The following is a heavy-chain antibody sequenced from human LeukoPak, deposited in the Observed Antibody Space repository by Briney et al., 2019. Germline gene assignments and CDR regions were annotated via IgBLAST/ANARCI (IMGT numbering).Heavy chain of an antibody. Sequence: PSETLSLTCTVSGGSISSYYWSWIRQPPGKGLEWIGYIYYSGSTNYNPSLKSRVTISVDTSKNQFSLKLSSVTAADTAVYYCALGALPYRGYYFDYWGQGTLVTVSS. CDR1: GGSISSYY. V-gene: IGHV4-59*01. CDR2: IYYSGST. CDR3: ALGALPYRGYYFDY. D-gene: IGHD5-12*01. J-gene: IGHJ4*02.